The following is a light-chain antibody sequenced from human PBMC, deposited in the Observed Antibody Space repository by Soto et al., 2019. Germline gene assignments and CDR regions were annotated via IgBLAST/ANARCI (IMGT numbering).Light chain of an antibody. CDR2: EGT. J-gene: IGLJ1*01. V-gene: IGLV2-23*01. CDR1: SSDVANDKF. CDR3: CSYAHSASHNYV. Sequence: SVLTQPASVSGSPGQSINVSCTGASSDVANDKFVSWYQQHPGKAPKLMIYEGTKRPSGVSDRFSASKSGDTASLTISGLQAEDEADYYCCSYAHSASHNYVFGTGTKVTVL.